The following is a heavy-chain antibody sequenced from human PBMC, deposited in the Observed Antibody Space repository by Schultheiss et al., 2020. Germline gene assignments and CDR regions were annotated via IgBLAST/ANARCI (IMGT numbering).Heavy chain of an antibody. D-gene: IGHD2-15*01. CDR2: IDHSDTS. CDR3: ARELCSGRTCYGSYYEY. Sequence: SETLSLTCAVYRGSFTGYFWSWLRQTPGKGLEWIGEIDHSDTSNYNPSLKNRATISLDTVKNQVSLELTSVTAADTAIYYCARELCSGRTCYGSYYEYWGPGTVVTVSS. CDR1: RGSFTGYF. V-gene: IGHV4-34*01. J-gene: IGHJ4*02.